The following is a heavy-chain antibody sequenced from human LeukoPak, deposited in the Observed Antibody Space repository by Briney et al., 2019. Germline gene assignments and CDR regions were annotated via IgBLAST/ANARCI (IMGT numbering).Heavy chain of an antibody. J-gene: IGHJ4*02. CDR1: EFTFSSYW. CDR3: ARDLDRIAAAGTGDY. CDR2: IYSGGST. V-gene: IGHV3-66*01. D-gene: IGHD6-13*01. Sequence: GGSLRLSCAASEFTFSSYWMSWVRQAPGKGLEWVSVIYSGGSTYYADSVKGRFTISRDNSKNTLYLQMNSLRAEDTAVYYCARDLDRIAAAGTGDYWGQGTLVTVSS.